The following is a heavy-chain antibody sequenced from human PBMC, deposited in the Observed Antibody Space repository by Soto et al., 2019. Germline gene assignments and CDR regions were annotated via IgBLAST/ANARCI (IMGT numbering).Heavy chain of an antibody. J-gene: IGHJ5*02. CDR2: IWYDGSNK. CDR1: GFTFSSYG. V-gene: IGHV3-33*01. CDR3: ARDRTAAAGTQGLSGSFDP. D-gene: IGHD6-13*01. Sequence: ESGGGVVQPGRSLRLSCAASGFTFSSYGMHWVRQAPGKGLEWVAVIWYDGSNKYYADSVKGRFTISRDNSKNTLYLQMNSLRAEDTAVYYCARDRTAAAGTQGLSGSFDPWGQGTLVTVSS.